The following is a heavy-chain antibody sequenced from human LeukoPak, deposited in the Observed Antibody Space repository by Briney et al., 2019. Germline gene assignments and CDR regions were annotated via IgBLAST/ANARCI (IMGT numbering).Heavy chain of an antibody. J-gene: IGHJ4*02. V-gene: IGHV3-74*01. CDR3: ARNLQGPADY. Sequence: GCALRLSCAASGFTFSSFWMHGVRQAPGKGLVGVSRINPDWNSTSYADSGKGRFTISRDNAKNTLDLQMNSLRDADTAVYYCARNLQGPADYWGPGTLVTVSS. CDR2: INPDWNST. CDR1: GFTFSSFW. D-gene: IGHD4-11*01.